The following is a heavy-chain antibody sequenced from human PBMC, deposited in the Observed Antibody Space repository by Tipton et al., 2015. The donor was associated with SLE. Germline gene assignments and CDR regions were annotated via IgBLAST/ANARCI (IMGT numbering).Heavy chain of an antibody. CDR2: VSWNSDGV. J-gene: IGHJ3*02. D-gene: IGHD1-26*01. Sequence: SLRLSCAASGFTFDDYAMHWVRQAPGKGLEWGAGVSWNSDGVAYGDSVKGRFTISRDNAKNSVYLQMDSLRDEDTAVYYCAREKSGGYLDAVDIWGQGTLVTV. CDR3: AREKSGGYLDAVDI. CDR1: GFTFDDYA. V-gene: IGHV3-9*01.